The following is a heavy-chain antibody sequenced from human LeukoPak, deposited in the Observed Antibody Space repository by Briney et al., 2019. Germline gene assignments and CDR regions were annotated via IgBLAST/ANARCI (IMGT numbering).Heavy chain of an antibody. V-gene: IGHV3-7*02. CDR2: IKEDGSDK. CDR1: GFSFSSYW. CDR3: TKYGDDDTPGLN. D-gene: IGHD4-17*01. Sequence: GGSLRLSCAASGFSFSSYWMTWVRQAPGKGLEWVANIKEDGSDKYYVDSVKGRFTISRDDAKNSLYLQMNSLRAEDTAVYYCTKYGDDDTPGLNWGQGTLVTVSS. J-gene: IGHJ4*02.